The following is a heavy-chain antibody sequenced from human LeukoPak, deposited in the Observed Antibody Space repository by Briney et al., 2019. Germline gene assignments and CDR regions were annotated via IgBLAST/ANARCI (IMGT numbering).Heavy chain of an antibody. V-gene: IGHV4-59*01. CDR2: IYYSGST. Sequence: SETLSLTCTVSGGSISSYYWSWIRQPPGRGLEWIGYIYYSGSTNYNPSLKSRVTISVDTSKIQFSLKLSSVTAADTAVYYCARVECSSTSCYLTHNWFDPWGQGTLVTVSS. J-gene: IGHJ5*02. CDR3: ARVECSSTSCYLTHNWFDP. CDR1: GGSISSYY. D-gene: IGHD2-2*01.